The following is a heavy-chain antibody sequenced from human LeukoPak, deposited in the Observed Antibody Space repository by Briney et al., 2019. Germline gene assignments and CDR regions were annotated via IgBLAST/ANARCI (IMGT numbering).Heavy chain of an antibody. Sequence: PGGSLRLSCAASGFTFSSYAMSWVRQAPGKGLEWVSSISSTGGTTYYAESVKGRFSISRDNSRNTLYLQMNSLRAEDTAVYYCARVAVAAAGAFDIWGQGTMVTVSS. D-gene: IGHD6-13*01. CDR1: GFTFSSYA. CDR2: ISSTGGTT. V-gene: IGHV3-23*01. CDR3: ARVAVAAAGAFDI. J-gene: IGHJ3*02.